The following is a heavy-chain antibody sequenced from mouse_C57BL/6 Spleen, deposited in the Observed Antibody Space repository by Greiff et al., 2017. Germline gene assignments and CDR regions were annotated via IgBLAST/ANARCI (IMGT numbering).Heavy chain of an antibody. D-gene: IGHD2-3*01. CDR1: GYTLTSYW. CDR3: ARGKMGAMDY. CDR2: INPSSGYT. J-gene: IGHJ4*01. Sequence: QVHVKQSGAELAKPGASVKLSCKASGYTLTSYWMHWVKQRPGQGLEWIGYINPSSGYTKYNQKFKDKATLTADKSSSTAYMQLSSLTYEDSAVYYCARGKMGAMDYWGQGTSVTVSS. V-gene: IGHV1-7*01.